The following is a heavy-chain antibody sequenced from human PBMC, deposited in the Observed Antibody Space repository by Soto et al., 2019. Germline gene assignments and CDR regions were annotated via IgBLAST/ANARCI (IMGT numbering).Heavy chain of an antibody. CDR1: GFTFSSYA. J-gene: IGHJ2*01. D-gene: IGHD7-27*01. CDR2: ISGSGGST. V-gene: IGHV3-23*01. CDR3: AKDYLGIGGLWYFDL. Sequence: EVQLLESGGGLVQPGGSLRLSCAASGFTFSSYAMSWVRQAPGKGLEWVSAISGSGGSTYYADSVKGRFTISRDNSKNTLYMQMNSLRAEDTAVYYCAKDYLGIGGLWYFDLWGRGTLVTVSS.